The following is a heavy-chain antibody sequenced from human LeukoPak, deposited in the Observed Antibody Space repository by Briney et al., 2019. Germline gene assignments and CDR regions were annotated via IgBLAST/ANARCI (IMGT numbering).Heavy chain of an antibody. V-gene: IGHV3-74*01. J-gene: IGHJ5*02. Sequence: GGSLRLSCAASGFTFSNYWMHWVRQAPGKGLVWVSRIHSDGSSTTSADSVKGRFTISRDNAENTLYLQMNSLRAEDTAVYYCARDRGVVGQFDPWGQGTLVTVSP. CDR1: GFTFSNYW. CDR2: IHSDGSST. D-gene: IGHD2-15*01. CDR3: ARDRGVVGQFDP.